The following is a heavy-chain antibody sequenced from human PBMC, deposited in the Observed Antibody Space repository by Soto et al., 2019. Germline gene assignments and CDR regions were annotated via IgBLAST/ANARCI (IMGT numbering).Heavy chain of an antibody. CDR3: ERHQVRPLYYYYYGMDV. CDR1: GFTFRTYS. J-gene: IGHJ6*02. D-gene: IGHD1-1*01. Sequence: PGGSLRLSCAASGFTFRTYSMNWVRQAPGKGLEWVSSISSSSTYIYYADSVKGRFTISRDNAKNSLYMQLTSLRAADTDVYYCERHQVRPLYYYYYGMDVWGQGTTVTDSS. CDR2: ISSSSTYI. V-gene: IGHV3-21*01.